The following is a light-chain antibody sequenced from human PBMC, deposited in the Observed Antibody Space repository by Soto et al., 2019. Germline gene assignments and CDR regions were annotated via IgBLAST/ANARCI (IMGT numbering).Light chain of an antibody. CDR2: AAS. CDR3: QQSYSTPGT. J-gene: IGKJ3*01. CDR1: QSISNY. Sequence: DIQMTQSPSSLSASIGDRVTITCRASQSISNYLNWYQQKPGKAPKLLIYAASRLQSGVSSRFSGSGSGTDFTLTISSLQPEDFATYYCQQSYSTPGTFGPGTKVDIK. V-gene: IGKV1-39*01.